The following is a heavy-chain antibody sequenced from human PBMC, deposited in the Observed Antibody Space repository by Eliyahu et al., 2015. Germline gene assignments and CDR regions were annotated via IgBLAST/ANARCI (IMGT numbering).Heavy chain of an antibody. CDR3: TTGRHDAFDI. Sequence: EVQLVESGGGLVKPGGSLRLSCAXXGFTFSNAWMSWVRQAPGKGLEWLGRIKSKTDGGTTDYAAPVKGRLTISRDDSKNTLYLQMSSLKTEDTAVYYCTTGRHDAFDIWGQGTMVTVSS. CDR2: IKSKTDGGTT. V-gene: IGHV3-15*05. D-gene: IGHD1-26*01. J-gene: IGHJ3*02. CDR1: GFTFSNAW.